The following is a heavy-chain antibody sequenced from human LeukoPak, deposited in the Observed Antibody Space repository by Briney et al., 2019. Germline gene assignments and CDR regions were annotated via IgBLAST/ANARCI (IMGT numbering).Heavy chain of an antibody. Sequence: GGSLRLSCAASGFTFSNYAMSWVRQAPGKGLEWVSDITGSYDSTNYADSVKGRFTISRDNSKNMLNLQMDSLRADDTAVYYCAKALREYSSPSYSAFDVWGQGTMVTVSS. CDR2: ITGSYDST. J-gene: IGHJ3*01. CDR3: AKALREYSSPSYSAFDV. D-gene: IGHD6-6*01. V-gene: IGHV3-23*01. CDR1: GFTFSNYA.